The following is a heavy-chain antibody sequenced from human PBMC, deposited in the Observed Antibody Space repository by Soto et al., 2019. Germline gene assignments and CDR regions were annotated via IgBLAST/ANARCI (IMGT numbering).Heavy chain of an antibody. CDR2: INHSGST. D-gene: IGHD4-17*01. V-gene: IGHV4-34*01. CDR1: GGSFSGYY. CDR3: ATRDYGGIFDP. J-gene: IGHJ5*02. Sequence: SETLSLTCAVYGGSFSGYYCSWIRQPPGKGLEWIGEINHSGSTNYNPSLKSRVTISVDTSKNQFSLKLSSVTAADTAVYYCATRDYGGIFDPWGQGTLVTVSS.